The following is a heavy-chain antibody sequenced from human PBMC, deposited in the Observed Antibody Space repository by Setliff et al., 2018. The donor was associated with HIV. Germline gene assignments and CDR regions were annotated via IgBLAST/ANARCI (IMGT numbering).Heavy chain of an antibody. J-gene: IGHJ4*02. V-gene: IGHV3-9*01. Sequence: GGSLRLSCAASGFTFDDYAMHWVRQTPGKGLEWVAGIDWDMGSIDYADSVKGRFTISRDNAKNSLYLQMNSLRAEDTALYYCATSIEGAFHYWGQGTLVTVSS. CDR3: ATSIEGAFHY. CDR1: GFTFDDYA. D-gene: IGHD1-26*01. CDR2: IDWDMGSI.